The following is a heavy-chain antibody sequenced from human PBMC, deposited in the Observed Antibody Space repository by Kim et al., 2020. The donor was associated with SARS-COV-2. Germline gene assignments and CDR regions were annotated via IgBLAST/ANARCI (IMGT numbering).Heavy chain of an antibody. Sequence: GGSLRLSCAASGFTFSSYAMSWVRQAPGKGPEWVSLVSGSGSSTYHADSVKGRFAISRDNSKKTLYLQMNSLRAEDTALYYCAKGASNNLSFFDYWGQGTLVTVSS. V-gene: IGHV3-23*01. CDR3: AKGASNNLSFFDY. CDR1: GFTFSSYA. CDR2: VSGSGSST. J-gene: IGHJ4*02. D-gene: IGHD1-1*01.